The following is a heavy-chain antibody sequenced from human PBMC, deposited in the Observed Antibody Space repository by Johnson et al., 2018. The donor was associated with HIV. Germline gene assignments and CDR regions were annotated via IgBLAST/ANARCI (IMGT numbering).Heavy chain of an antibody. V-gene: IGHV3-72*01. CDR2: TRNKANSYTT. CDR3: ARAFETYSSSWSDAFDI. CDR1: GFTFSSYA. Sequence: VQLVESGGGVVQPGRSLRLSCAASGFTFSSYAMHWVRQAPGKGLEWVGRTRNKANSYTTEYAASVKGRFTISRDDSKNTAYLQMNSLKTEDTAVYYCARAFETYSSSWSDAFDIWGQGTMVTVS. J-gene: IGHJ3*02. D-gene: IGHD6-13*01.